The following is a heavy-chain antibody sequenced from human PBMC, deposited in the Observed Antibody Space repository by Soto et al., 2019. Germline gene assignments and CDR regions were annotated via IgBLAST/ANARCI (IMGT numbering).Heavy chain of an antibody. D-gene: IGHD3-3*01. V-gene: IGHV5-51*01. Sequence: LGESLKISCKGSGYSFTSYWIGWVRQMPGKGLEWMGIIYPGDSDTRYSPSFQGQVTISADKSISTAYLQWSSLKASDTAMYYCARLERYADFWSGSLDYYYYYGMDVWGQGTKVTVSS. CDR2: IYPGDSDT. J-gene: IGHJ6*02. CDR3: ARLERYADFWSGSLDYYYYYGMDV. CDR1: GYSFTSYW.